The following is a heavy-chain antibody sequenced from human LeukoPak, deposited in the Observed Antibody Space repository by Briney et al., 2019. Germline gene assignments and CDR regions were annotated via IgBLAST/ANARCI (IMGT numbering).Heavy chain of an antibody. CDR3: ARSAGSTVVTNNYYYYYYMDV. V-gene: IGHV4-38-2*02. Sequence: SETLSLTCNVSGYSISSGYYWGWIRQTPGKGLEWIGYIYNSGSTHYTPSLKSRVTISVDTSKNQFSLKLTSVTAADTAVYYCARSAGSTVVTNNYYYYYYMDVWGKGTTVTISS. CDR2: IYNSGST. D-gene: IGHD4-23*01. J-gene: IGHJ6*03. CDR1: GYSISSGYY.